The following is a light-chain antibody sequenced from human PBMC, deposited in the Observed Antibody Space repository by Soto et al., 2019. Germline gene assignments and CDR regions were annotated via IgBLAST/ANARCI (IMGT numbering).Light chain of an antibody. CDR3: ASYAGSNKV. V-gene: IGLV2-8*01. Sequence: QSALTQPPSASGSPGQSVTISCTGTSSDVGAYNYVSWHQQHPGKAPKLMIYEVTKRPSGVPDRFSGSKSGNTASLTVSGLLAEDEADYYCASYAGSNKVFGTGTKLTVL. J-gene: IGLJ1*01. CDR1: SSDVGAYNY. CDR2: EVT.